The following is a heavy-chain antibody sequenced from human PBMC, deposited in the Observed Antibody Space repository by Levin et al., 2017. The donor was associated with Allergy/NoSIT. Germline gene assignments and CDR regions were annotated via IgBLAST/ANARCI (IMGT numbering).Heavy chain of an antibody. CDR2: VYYTGTI. D-gene: IGHD6-13*01. CDR1: GGSISSSDYY. V-gene: IGHV4-39*01. J-gene: IGHJ2*01. Sequence: SETLSLTCTVSGGSISSSDYYWGWIRQPPGKALEWIGSVYYTGTIFYTPSLKSRVTISVDTSKNQFSLKLTSVTAADTAVYYCARSNSHFTYSTYWYFDLWGRGTLVTVSS. CDR3: ARSNSHFTYSTYWYFDL.